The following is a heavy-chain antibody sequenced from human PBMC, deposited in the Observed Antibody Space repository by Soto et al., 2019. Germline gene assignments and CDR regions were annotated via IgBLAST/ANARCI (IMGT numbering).Heavy chain of an antibody. CDR1: GGSISSSSYY. Sequence: SETLSLTCTVSGGSISSSSYYWGWIRQPPGKGLEWIGSIYYSGSTYYNPSLKSRVTISVDTSKNQFSLKLSSVTAADTAVYYCLGFGYYYGMDVWGQGTTVTVSS. J-gene: IGHJ6*02. V-gene: IGHV4-39*01. CDR3: LGFGYYYGMDV. CDR2: IYYSGST. D-gene: IGHD2-2*03.